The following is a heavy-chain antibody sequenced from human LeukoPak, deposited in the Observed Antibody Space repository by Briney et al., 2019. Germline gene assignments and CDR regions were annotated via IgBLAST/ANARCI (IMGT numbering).Heavy chain of an antibody. Sequence: GASVKVSCKASGYTFTGYYMHWVRQAPGQGLEWMGGIIPIFGTANYAQKFQGRVTITTDESTSTAYMELSSLRSEDTAVYYCARASSGWSRGFDYWGQETLVTVSS. CDR2: IIPIFGTA. D-gene: IGHD6-19*01. CDR3: ARASSGWSRGFDY. J-gene: IGHJ4*02. V-gene: IGHV1-69*05. CDR1: GYTFTGYY.